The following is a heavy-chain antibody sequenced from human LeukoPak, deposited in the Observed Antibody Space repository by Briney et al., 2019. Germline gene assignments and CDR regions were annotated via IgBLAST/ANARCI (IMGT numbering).Heavy chain of an antibody. V-gene: IGHV3-30*04. CDR3: ARGDKQLVFNRNKGGFDP. J-gene: IGHJ5*02. CDR1: GFTFSSYA. CDR2: ISYDGSNK. D-gene: IGHD6-13*01. Sequence: PGGSLRLSCAASGFTFSSYAMHWVRQAPGKGLEWVTIISYDGSNKYYADSVKSRFTISRDNSKNTLYLQMNSLRTEDTAVYYCARGDKQLVFNRNKGGFDPWGQGTLVTVSS.